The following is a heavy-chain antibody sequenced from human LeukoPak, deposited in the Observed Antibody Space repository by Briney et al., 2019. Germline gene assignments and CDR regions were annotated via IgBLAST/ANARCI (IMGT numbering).Heavy chain of an antibody. Sequence: KPSETLSLTCPVSGVSISNYYYWTWIRQPPGKGLEWIGYVYYTGSTNFNPSLKSRVTMSLDTSRNQFSLKLTSLTAADTAVYYCARGAMATTPFFDYWGQGTLVTVSS. CDR2: VYYTGST. CDR1: GVSISNYY. V-gene: IGHV4-59*01. D-gene: IGHD5-24*01. J-gene: IGHJ4*02. CDR3: ARGAMATTPFFDY.